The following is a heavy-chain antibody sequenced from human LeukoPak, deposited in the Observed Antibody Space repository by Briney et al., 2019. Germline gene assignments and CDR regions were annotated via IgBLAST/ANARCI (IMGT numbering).Heavy chain of an antibody. J-gene: IGHJ3*02. CDR3: ANLGEGYSSGWWKLGAFDI. CDR1: GHTFTGYY. D-gene: IGHD6-19*01. Sequence: GASVKVSCKASGHTFTGYYMHWVRQAPGQGLEWMGWINPNSGGTNYAQKFQGRVTMTRDTSISTAYMELSRLRSDDTAVYYCANLGEGYSSGWWKLGAFDIWGQGTMVTVSS. V-gene: IGHV1-2*02. CDR2: INPNSGGT.